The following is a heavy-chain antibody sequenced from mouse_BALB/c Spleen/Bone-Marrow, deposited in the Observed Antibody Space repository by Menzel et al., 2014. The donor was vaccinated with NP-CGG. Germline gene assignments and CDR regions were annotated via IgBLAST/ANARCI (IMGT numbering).Heavy chain of an antibody. CDR2: ILPGSGIT. CDR1: GYTFNSYW. CDR3: ARSPY. V-gene: IGHV1-9*01. J-gene: IGHJ3*01. Sequence: VHLVESGAELMKPGASVKISCKATGYTFNSYWIEWVKQRPGHGLEWIGEILPGSGITNYNEKFKVKATFNADTSSNTAYMQLSSLTSEDSAVYYCARSPYRGQGTLVTGSA.